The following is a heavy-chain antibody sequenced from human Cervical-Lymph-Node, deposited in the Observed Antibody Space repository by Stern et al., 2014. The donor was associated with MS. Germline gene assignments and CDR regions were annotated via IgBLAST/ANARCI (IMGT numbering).Heavy chain of an antibody. Sequence: EVQLEESGGGLVQAGGSLRLSCAASGFTFSSYWMHWVRQAPGKGLVWVSRTNGDGNIANYVDSVKGRFTISRDNAKNTLYLQMYSLGVEDTAVYFCARGVRGSYGLDVWGQGTTVTVSS. CDR1: GFTFSSYW. D-gene: IGHD3-10*01. V-gene: IGHV3-74*02. CDR2: TNGDGNIA. CDR3: ARGVRGSYGLDV. J-gene: IGHJ6*02.